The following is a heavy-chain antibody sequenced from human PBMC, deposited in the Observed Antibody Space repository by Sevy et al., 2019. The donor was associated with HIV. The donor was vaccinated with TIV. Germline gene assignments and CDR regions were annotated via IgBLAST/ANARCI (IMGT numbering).Heavy chain of an antibody. CDR3: AKEGGSHYDTSGSFDD. J-gene: IGHJ4*02. Sequence: GGSLRLSFTTSGFTFRIYAMIWVRQAPGKGLEWVSAISGSGSSTYYADSVKGRFTISRDNSKNTLYLQMNSLRAEDTAVFYCAKEGGSHYDTSGSFDDWGQGTRVTVSS. CDR1: GFTFRIYA. V-gene: IGHV3-23*01. D-gene: IGHD3-22*01. CDR2: ISGSGSST.